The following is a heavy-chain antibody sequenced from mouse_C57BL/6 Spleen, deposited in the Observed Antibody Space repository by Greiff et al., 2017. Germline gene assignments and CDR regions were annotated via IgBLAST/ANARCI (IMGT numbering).Heavy chain of an antibody. CDR1: GYTFTSYW. V-gene: IGHV1-50*01. Sequence: QVQLQQPGAELVKPGASVKLSCKASGYTFTSYWMQWVKQRPGQGLEWIGEIDPSDSYTNYNQKFKGKATLTVDTSSSTAYMQLSSLTSEDFAVYYCARRDLRYFDYWGQGTTLTVSS. D-gene: IGHD1-1*01. J-gene: IGHJ2*01. CDR3: ARRDLRYFDY. CDR2: IDPSDSYT.